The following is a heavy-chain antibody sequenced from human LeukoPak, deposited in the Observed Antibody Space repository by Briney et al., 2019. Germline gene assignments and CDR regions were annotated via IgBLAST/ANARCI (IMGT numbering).Heavy chain of an antibody. CDR3: AKVGTTVTTYYYYYMDV. Sequence: QSGGSLRLSCVASGFTFSSYAMSWVRQAPGKGLEWVSSITGSGGSTYHADSVKGRLTISRDNSKNTLYMQMNSLTAEDTAVYYCAKVGTTVTTYYYYYMDVWGKGTTVTVSS. CDR1: GFTFSSYA. V-gene: IGHV3-23*01. J-gene: IGHJ6*03. D-gene: IGHD4-11*01. CDR2: ITGSGGST.